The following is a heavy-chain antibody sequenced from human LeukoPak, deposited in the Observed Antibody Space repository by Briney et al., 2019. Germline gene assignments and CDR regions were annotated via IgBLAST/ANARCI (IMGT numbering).Heavy chain of an antibody. Sequence: SETLSLTCSVSGGSVSSGSFYWTWVRQPPGKGLEWIGYIYYSGSTNYNPSLKSRVTISVDTSKNQFSLKLSSVTTADTAVYYCARLDHGSGFSYWGQGTPVTVSS. V-gene: IGHV4-61*01. CDR1: GGSVSSGSFY. J-gene: IGHJ4*02. CDR3: ARLDHGSGFSY. D-gene: IGHD3-10*01. CDR2: IYYSGST.